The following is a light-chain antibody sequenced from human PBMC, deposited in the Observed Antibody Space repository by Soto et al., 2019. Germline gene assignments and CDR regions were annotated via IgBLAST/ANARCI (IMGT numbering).Light chain of an antibody. V-gene: IGKV1-6*01. CDR3: LQDLNFPQT. CDR1: QDIRDD. Sequence: AIRVAQSPSSLFASVGDRVTITCRASQDIRDDLGWYQLKPGKAPKLLIYAASTLQSGVPSRFSGSGSGTEFTLTISSLQPEDFGTYYCLQDLNFPQTFGQGTKVEIK. CDR2: AAS. J-gene: IGKJ1*01.